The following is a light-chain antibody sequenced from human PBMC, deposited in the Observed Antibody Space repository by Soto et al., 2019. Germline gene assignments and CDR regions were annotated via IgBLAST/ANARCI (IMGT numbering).Light chain of an antibody. Sequence: DIQENQDPSSLPATLGDRVTISCRTSQSITKYLNWYPQKQSKAPKLLISVAASLQSGVPSRFSGSGSGTECTLTISSLQPEDFETYYCQQSSSNPYTFGQGTKVDIK. V-gene: IGKV1-39*01. CDR1: QSITKY. CDR2: VAA. J-gene: IGKJ2*01. CDR3: QQSSSNPYT.